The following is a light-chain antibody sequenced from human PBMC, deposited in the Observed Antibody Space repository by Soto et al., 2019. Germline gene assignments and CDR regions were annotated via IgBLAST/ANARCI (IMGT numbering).Light chain of an antibody. CDR2: RNS. CDR1: SSNIGSNY. V-gene: IGLV1-47*01. Sequence: QSVLTQPPSASGTPGKRVTISCSGSSSNIGSNYVYWYQQLPGTVPQLLIYRNSERPSGVPDRFSGSKSGTSASLAISGLRPEDEADYYCAAWDDSLSGVVFGGGTKLTVL. J-gene: IGLJ2*01. CDR3: AAWDDSLSGVV.